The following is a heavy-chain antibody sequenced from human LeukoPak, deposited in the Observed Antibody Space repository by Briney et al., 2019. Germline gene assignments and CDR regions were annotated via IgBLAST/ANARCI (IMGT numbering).Heavy chain of an antibody. CDR3: ARHSTYRDY. CDR2: IYYSGST. CDR1: GGSISSSSYY. V-gene: IGHV4-61*01. Sequence: PSETLSLTCTVSGGSISSSSYYWSWIRQPPGKGLEWIGYIYYSGSTNYNPSLKSRVTISVDTSKNQFSLKLSSVTAADTAVYYCARHSTYRDYWGQGTLVTVSS. D-gene: IGHD1-14*01. J-gene: IGHJ4*02.